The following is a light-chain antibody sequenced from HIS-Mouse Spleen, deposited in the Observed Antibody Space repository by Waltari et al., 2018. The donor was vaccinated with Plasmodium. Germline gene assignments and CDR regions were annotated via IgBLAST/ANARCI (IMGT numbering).Light chain of an antibody. CDR2: QDS. CDR3: QAWDSSTVV. CDR1: KLGYKY. V-gene: IGLV3-1*01. J-gene: IGLJ2*01. Sequence: SYELTQPPSVSVSPGQTASITCSGDKLGYKYACWYQQKPGQSPVLVFYQDSKRPSGIPERFSGSNSGNTATLTISGTQAMDEADYYCQAWDSSTVVFGGGTKLTVL.